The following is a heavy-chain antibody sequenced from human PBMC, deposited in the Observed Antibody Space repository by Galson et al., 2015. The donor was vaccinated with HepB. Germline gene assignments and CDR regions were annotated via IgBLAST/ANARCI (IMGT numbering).Heavy chain of an antibody. J-gene: IGHJ6*02. Sequence: SLRLSCAASGFTFSSYGVHWVRQAPGKGLEWVAVIWYDGSNKYYADSVKGRFTISRDNSKNTLYLQMNSLRAEDTAVYYCAREWVVPAAKGGLKFRMDVWGQGTTVTVSS. V-gene: IGHV3-33*01. CDR1: GFTFSSYG. D-gene: IGHD2-2*01. CDR3: AREWVVPAAKGGLKFRMDV. CDR2: IWYDGSNK.